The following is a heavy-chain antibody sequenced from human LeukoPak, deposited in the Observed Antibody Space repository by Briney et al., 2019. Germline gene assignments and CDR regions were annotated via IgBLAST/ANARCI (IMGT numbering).Heavy chain of an antibody. CDR3: ACGSGYRWFDP. V-gene: IGHV3-7*01. Sequence: GGSLRLSCAASGFTFSSYWMSWVRQAPGEGLKWVANIKQDGSEKYYVDSVKGRFTISRDNAKNSLYLQMNSLRAEDTAVYYCACGSGYRWFDPWGQGTLVTVSS. D-gene: IGHD3-22*01. CDR1: GFTFSSYW. CDR2: IKQDGSEK. J-gene: IGHJ5*02.